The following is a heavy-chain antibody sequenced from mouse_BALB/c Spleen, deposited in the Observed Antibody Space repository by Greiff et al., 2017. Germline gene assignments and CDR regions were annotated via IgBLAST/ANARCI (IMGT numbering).Heavy chain of an antibody. Sequence: VQLQQSGAELAKPGASVKMSCKASGYTFTSYWMHWVKQRPGQGLEWIGYINPSTGYTEYNQKFKDKATLTADKSSSTAYMQLSSLTSEDSAVYYCARWRDSGSWCAYWGQGTLVTVSA. CDR3: ARWRDSGSWCAY. J-gene: IGHJ3*01. CDR2: INPSTGYT. V-gene: IGHV1-7*01. CDR1: GYTFTSYW. D-gene: IGHD1-2*01.